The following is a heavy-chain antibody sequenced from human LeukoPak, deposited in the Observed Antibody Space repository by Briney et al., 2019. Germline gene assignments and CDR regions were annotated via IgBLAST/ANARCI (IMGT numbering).Heavy chain of an antibody. Sequence: SETLSLTCTVSGGSISSYYWSWIRQPAGKGLEWIGRIYTSGSANYNPSLKSRVTISVDTSKNQFSLKLSSVTAADTAVYYCAREENGSGSYPFDYWGQGTLVTVSS. CDR1: GGSISSYY. D-gene: IGHD3-10*01. CDR3: AREENGSGSYPFDY. J-gene: IGHJ4*02. CDR2: IYTSGSA. V-gene: IGHV4-4*07.